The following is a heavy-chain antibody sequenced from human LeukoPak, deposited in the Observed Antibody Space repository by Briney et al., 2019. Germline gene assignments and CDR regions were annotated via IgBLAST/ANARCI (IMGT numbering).Heavy chain of an antibody. Sequence: GGSLRLSCAASGFTFSTYSMNWVRQAPGKGLEWVSSISSSSSYIYYADSVKGRFTISRDNAKNSLYLQMNSLRAEDTALYYCAKGLQWYYFDYWGQGTLVTVSS. CDR3: AKGLQWYYFDY. D-gene: IGHD3-10*01. CDR1: GFTFSTYS. CDR2: ISSSSSYI. J-gene: IGHJ4*02. V-gene: IGHV3-21*04.